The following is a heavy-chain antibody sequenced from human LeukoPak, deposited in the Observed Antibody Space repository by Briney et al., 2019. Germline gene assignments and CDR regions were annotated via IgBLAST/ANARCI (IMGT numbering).Heavy chain of an antibody. CDR2: ISGDGGST. V-gene: IGHV3-43*02. CDR3: AKHKSRGYTQLGYYYYGMDV. D-gene: IGHD5-18*01. Sequence: GGSLRLSCAASGFTFDDYAMHWVRQAPGKGLEWVSLISGDGGSTYYADSVKGRFTISRDNSKNSLYLQMNSLRTEDTALYYCAKHKSRGYTQLGYYYYGMDVWGQGTTVTVSS. J-gene: IGHJ6*02. CDR1: GFTFDDYA.